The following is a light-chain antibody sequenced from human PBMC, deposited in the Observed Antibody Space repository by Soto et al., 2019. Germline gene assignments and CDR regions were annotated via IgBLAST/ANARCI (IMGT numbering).Light chain of an antibody. Sequence: EIELTQSPDTLSLSPGERATLSCRTSQTINSNYLAWYQQKPGQAPGLLIYGASNRATGISDRFGGSGSGTDFTLTINRLEPGVSAVYYCQLYGNSPAFGQGARVEIK. CDR2: GAS. V-gene: IGKV3-20*01. CDR1: QTINSNY. CDR3: QLYGNSPA. J-gene: IGKJ1*01.